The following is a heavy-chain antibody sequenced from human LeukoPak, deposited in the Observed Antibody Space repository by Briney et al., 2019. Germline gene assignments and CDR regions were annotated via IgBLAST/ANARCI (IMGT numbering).Heavy chain of an antibody. CDR1: GFTVSSNY. J-gene: IGHJ3*02. D-gene: IGHD6-19*01. CDR3: ARVPRIAVADPTYDAFDI. Sequence: SGGSLRLSCAASGFTVSSNYMSWVRQAPGKGLEWVSVIYSGGSTYYADSVKGRFTISRDNAKNSLYLQMNSLRAEDTAVYYCARVPRIAVADPTYDAFDIWGQGTMVTVSS. V-gene: IGHV3-53*01. CDR2: IYSGGST.